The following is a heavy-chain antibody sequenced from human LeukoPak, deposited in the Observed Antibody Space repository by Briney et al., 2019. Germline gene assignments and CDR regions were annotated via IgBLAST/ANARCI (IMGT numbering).Heavy chain of an antibody. CDR2: MNPKSGNT. Sequence: ASVKVSCKASGYTFSSYDINWVRQATGQGLEWMGWMNPKSGNTGYAQKLQGRVTITRNTSINTAYMELSSLSSEDTAIYYCARDDYGERIYWGQGTLLTVSS. CDR3: ARDDYGERIY. J-gene: IGHJ4*02. V-gene: IGHV1-8*03. D-gene: IGHD4-17*01. CDR1: GYTFSSYD.